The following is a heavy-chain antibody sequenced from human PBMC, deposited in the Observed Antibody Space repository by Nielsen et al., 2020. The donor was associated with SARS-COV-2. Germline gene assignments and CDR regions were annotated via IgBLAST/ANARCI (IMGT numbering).Heavy chain of an antibody. V-gene: IGHV3-74*01. CDR3: ARGIPTHY. Sequence: GGSLRLSCAASGFTFRSYWMHWVRQAPGKGLLWISRINTDGSSTSYADSVKGRFTISRDNAKNTLHLQMNSLRAEDTAVYYYARGIPTHYWGQGTLVTVSS. CDR2: INTDGSST. CDR1: GFTFRSYW. D-gene: IGHD2-15*01. J-gene: IGHJ4*02.